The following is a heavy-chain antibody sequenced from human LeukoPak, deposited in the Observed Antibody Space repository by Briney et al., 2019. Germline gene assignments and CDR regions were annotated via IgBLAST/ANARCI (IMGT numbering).Heavy chain of an antibody. D-gene: IGHD3-22*01. CDR3: AREGSYDSTGYYYGY. J-gene: IGHJ4*02. V-gene: IGHV3-21*01. Sequence: GGSLRLSCAASGFTFSSYSMTWVRQAPGKGLEWVSSITSRSSYIYYADSVKGRFTISRDNAKNSLYLQVNSLRAEDTAVYYCAREGSYDSTGYYYGYWGQGTLVTVSS. CDR1: GFTFSSYS. CDR2: ITSRSSYI.